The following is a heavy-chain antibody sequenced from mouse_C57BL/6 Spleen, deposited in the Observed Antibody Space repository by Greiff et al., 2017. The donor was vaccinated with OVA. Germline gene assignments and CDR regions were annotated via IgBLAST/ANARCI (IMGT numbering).Heavy chain of an antibody. CDR2: IRLKSDNYAT. CDR3: TGPGDYAYFDY. CDR1: GFTFSNYW. V-gene: IGHV6-3*01. D-gene: IGHD1-1*01. J-gene: IGHJ2*01. Sequence: EVMLVESGGGLVQPGGSMKLSCVASGFTFSNYWMNWVRQSPEKGLEWVAQIRLKSDNYATHYAESVKGRFTISRDDSKSSVYLQMNNLRAEDTGIYYCTGPGDYAYFDYWGQGTTLTVSS.